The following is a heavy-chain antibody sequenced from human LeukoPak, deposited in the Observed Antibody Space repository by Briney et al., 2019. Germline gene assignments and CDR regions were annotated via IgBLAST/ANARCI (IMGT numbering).Heavy chain of an antibody. V-gene: IGHV3-49*04. CDR3: TRNRGITITFGAVGCYMDV. CDR1: GFTFGDYA. D-gene: IGHD3-16*01. Sequence: PGGSLRLSCTASGFTFGDYAMSWVRQAPGKGLEWVGFIRSKAYGGTTEYAASVKGRFTISRDDSKSIAYLQMNSLKTEDTAVYYCTRNRGITITFGAVGCYMDVWGKGTTVTVSS. CDR2: IRSKAYGGTT. J-gene: IGHJ6*03.